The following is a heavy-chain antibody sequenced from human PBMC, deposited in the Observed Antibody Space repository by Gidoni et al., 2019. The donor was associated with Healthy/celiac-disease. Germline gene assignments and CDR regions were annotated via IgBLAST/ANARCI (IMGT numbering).Heavy chain of an antibody. Sequence: EVQLVESGGGLVKPGGSLRLSCAASGFTFSNAWMSWVRQAPGKGLEWVGRIKSKTDGGTTDYAAPVKGRFTISRDDSKSTLYLQMNSLKTEDTAVYYCTTGKRGSNAFDIWGQGTMVTVSS. CDR2: IKSKTDGGTT. CDR1: GFTFSNAW. CDR3: TTGKRGSNAFDI. V-gene: IGHV3-15*01. D-gene: IGHD3-10*01. J-gene: IGHJ3*02.